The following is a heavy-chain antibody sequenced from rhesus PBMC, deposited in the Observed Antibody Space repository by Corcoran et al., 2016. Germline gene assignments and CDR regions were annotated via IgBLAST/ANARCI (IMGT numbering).Heavy chain of an antibody. V-gene: IGHV3-54*02. CDR1: GFTFSSYG. J-gene: IGHJ4*01. CDR3: VRGPRRGSWKYVDPDY. D-gene: IGHD1-1-1*01. Sequence: EVQLVESGGGLVQPGGSLRLSCEASGFTFSSYGMHFVRQAPGRGLEWVTVIRYEGTAQFYADSVRDRFIISRDNSRNILYLQMNNLKLEDTAVYFCVRGPRRGSWKYVDPDYWGQGVLVTVSS. CDR2: IRYEGTAQ.